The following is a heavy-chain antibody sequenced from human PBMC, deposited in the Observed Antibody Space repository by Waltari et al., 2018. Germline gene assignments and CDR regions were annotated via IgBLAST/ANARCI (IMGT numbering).Heavy chain of an antibody. CDR3: ARDYPPPRGDAFDI. V-gene: IGHV3-7*01. CDR2: IKQDGSEK. J-gene: IGHJ3*02. D-gene: IGHD3-10*01. CDR1: GFTFSSYW. Sequence: EVQLVESGGGLVQPGGSLRLSCAASGFTFSSYWMSWVRQAPGKGLEWVANIKQDGSEKYYVDSVKGRFTISRDNAKNSLYLQMNSLRAEDTAVYYCARDYPPPRGDAFDIWGQGTMVTVSS.